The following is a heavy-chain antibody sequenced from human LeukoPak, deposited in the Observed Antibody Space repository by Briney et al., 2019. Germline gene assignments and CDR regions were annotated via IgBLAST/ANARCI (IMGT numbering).Heavy chain of an antibody. CDR2: ISSSGSTI. CDR3: ARAQPVTEDFDY. V-gene: IGHV3-11*04. D-gene: IGHD4-11*01. CDR1: GFTFSDYY. J-gene: IGHJ4*02. Sequence: GGCLSPSCAASGFTFSDYYMSWIRQAPGKGLEWVSYISSSGSTIYYADSVKGRFTISRDNAKNSLYLQMNSLRAEDTAVYYCARAQPVTEDFDYWGQGTLVTVSS.